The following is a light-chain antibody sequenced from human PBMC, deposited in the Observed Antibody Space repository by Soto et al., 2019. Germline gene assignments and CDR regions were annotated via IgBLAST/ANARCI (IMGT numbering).Light chain of an antibody. CDR1: QGISSN. J-gene: IGKJ4*01. V-gene: IGKV1-9*01. Sequence: DIQLTQSPSFLSSSVGDRVTITCRASQGISSNLSWYHQQPGKAPQRLLYAASTRQSAVTSRFSGSGAGREVSLTNISLQPSDVLTYYCHQLNSCPITFGGGTKVEIK. CDR3: HQLNSCPIT. CDR2: AAS.